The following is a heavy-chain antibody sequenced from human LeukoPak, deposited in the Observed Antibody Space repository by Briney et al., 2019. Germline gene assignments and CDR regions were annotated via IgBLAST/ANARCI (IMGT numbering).Heavy chain of an antibody. J-gene: IGHJ4*02. CDR1: GFTFSDYY. Sequence: GGSLRLSCAASGFTFSDYYMSWSRQAPGKGLEWISYITSSGSTIYYADSVKGRFTVSRDNAKNSLYLQMNTLRAEDTAVYYCATHIAEATALHYWGQGTLVTVSS. CDR2: ITSSGSTI. V-gene: IGHV3-11*01. D-gene: IGHD6-13*01. CDR3: ATHIAEATALHY.